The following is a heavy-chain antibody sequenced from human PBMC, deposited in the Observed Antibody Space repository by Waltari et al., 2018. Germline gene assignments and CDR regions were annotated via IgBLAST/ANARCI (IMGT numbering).Heavy chain of an antibody. V-gene: IGHV3-23*04. D-gene: IGHD1-20*01. CDR2: IGGGGTT. CDR3: AKGGITGSHYFEY. J-gene: IGHJ4*02. Sequence: EVQLVESGGGLVQPGGSLRLSCAASGFTLNNYAMRWVRQAPGKGLGWVSTIGGGGTTYFADSVKGRFTISRDNSRNTVYLQMNSLRAEDTAVYYCAKGGITGSHYFEYWGQGTLVAVSS. CDR1: GFTLNNYA.